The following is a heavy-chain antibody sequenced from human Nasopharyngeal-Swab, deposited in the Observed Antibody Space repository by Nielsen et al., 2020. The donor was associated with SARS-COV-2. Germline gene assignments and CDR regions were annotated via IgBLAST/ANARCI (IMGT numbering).Heavy chain of an antibody. D-gene: IGHD2-2*01. CDR3: ARDLGGSVPAAMGAFDI. J-gene: IGHJ3*02. Sequence: WIRQPPGKGLEWVSSISSSNSYIYYADSVKGRFTISRDNAKNSLYLQMNSLRAEDTAVYYCARDLGGSVPAAMGAFDIWGQGTMVTVSS. CDR2: ISSSNSYI. V-gene: IGHV3-21*01.